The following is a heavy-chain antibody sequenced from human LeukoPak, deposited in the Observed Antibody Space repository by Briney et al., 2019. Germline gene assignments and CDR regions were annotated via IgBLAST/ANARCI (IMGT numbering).Heavy chain of an antibody. J-gene: IGHJ4*02. Sequence: SETLSLTCTVSGGSISSSSYYWSWIRQPPGTGLEWIGYIYYSGSTNYNPSLKSRVTISVDTSKNQFSLKLSSVTAADTAVYYCAGGQYYYGSGSWGQGTLVTVSS. V-gene: IGHV4-61*01. CDR2: IYYSGST. CDR3: AGGQYYYGSGS. D-gene: IGHD3-10*01. CDR1: GGSISSSSYY.